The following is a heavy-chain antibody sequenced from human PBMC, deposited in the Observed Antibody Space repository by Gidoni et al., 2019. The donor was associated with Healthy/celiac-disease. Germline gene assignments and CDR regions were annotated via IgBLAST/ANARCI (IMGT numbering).Heavy chain of an antibody. CDR3: AKDQVRVVVPAAKPNWFDP. Sequence: EVQLLESGGGLVQPGGSLRLSCAAAGFTFSRYAMSWVRQAPGKGLEWVSAISGSGGSTYYADSVKGRFTISRDNSKNTLYLQMNSLRAEDTAVYYCAKDQVRVVVPAAKPNWFDPWGQGTLVTVSS. CDR2: ISGSGGST. V-gene: IGHV3-23*01. J-gene: IGHJ5*02. D-gene: IGHD2-2*02. CDR1: GFTFSRYA.